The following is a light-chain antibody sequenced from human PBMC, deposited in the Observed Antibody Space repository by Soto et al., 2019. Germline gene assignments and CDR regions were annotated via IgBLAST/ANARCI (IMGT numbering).Light chain of an antibody. CDR1: TSNIGNHY. Sequence: QLVLTQPPSSSGTPGQRVSISCSGSTSNIGNHYVFWYQHLPGTAPRLLIFRNNQRPSGVPDRFSGSGSGTSASLAISGLRSEDEGDYYCATWDEDLRGYVFGTGTKLTVL. CDR2: RNN. V-gene: IGLV1-47*01. J-gene: IGLJ1*01. CDR3: ATWDEDLRGYV.